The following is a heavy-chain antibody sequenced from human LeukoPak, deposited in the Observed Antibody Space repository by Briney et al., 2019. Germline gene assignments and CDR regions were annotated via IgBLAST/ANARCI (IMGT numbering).Heavy chain of an antibody. CDR2: IYTSGST. Sequence: PSETLSLTCTVSGGSISSGSYYWSWIRQPAGKGLEWIGRIYTSGSTNYNPSLKSRVTISVDTSKNQFSLKLSSVTAADTAVYYCARAELPSLFDYWGQGTLVTVSS. V-gene: IGHV4-61*02. CDR1: GGSISSGSYY. CDR3: ARAELPSLFDY. D-gene: IGHD1-7*01. J-gene: IGHJ4*02.